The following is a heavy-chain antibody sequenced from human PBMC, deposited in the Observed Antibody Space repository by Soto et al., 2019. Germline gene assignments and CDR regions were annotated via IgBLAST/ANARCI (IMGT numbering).Heavy chain of an antibody. V-gene: IGHV1-24*01. J-gene: IGHJ4*02. CDR1: GYTLTELS. CDR2: FDPEDGET. CDR3: ATAIVVVVAATFTLDN. Sequence: ASVKVSCKVSGYTLTELSMHWVRQAPGKGLEWMGGFDPEDGETIYAQKFQGRVTMTEDTSTDTAYMELSSLRSEDTAEYYCATAIVVVVAATFTLDNWGQGTLVTVSS. D-gene: IGHD2-15*01.